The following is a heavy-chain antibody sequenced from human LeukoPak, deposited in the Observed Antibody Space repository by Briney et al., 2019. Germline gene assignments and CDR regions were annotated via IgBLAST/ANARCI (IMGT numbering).Heavy chain of an antibody. CDR1: GFAFSGTL. CDR2: INTRTDGATT. D-gene: IGHD3-3*01. CDR3: TTEFWYYFNN. V-gene: IGHV3-15*01. Sequence: GGSLRLSCAGSGFAFSGTLLNWVRQAPGQGLEWVGRINTRTDGATTTYAAPVRGRFTISRDDSKSTLYLEMNSLKTEDTAVYYCTTEFWYYFNNWGQGTLVTVSS. J-gene: IGHJ4*02.